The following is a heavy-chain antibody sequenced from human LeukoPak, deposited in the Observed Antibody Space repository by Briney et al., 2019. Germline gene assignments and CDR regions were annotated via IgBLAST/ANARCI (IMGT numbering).Heavy chain of an antibody. V-gene: IGHV6-1*01. CDR2: TYYRSKWYN. D-gene: IGHD3-3*01. J-gene: IGHJ4*02. Sequence: SQTLSLTCAISGDSVSSSTDAWNWISQSPSRGLEWLGRTYYRSKWYNDYAVSVESRITINPDTSKNRLSLQLDYVTPEDTAVYYCARDRGGFFDYWGQGTLVTVSS. CDR3: ARDRGGFFDY. CDR1: GDSVSSSTDA.